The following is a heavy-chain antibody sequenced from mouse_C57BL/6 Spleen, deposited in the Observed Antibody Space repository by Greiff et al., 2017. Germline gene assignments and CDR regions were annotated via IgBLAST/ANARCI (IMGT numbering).Heavy chain of an antibody. CDR1: GYTFTSYW. V-gene: IGHV1-55*01. Sequence: QVQLQQPGAELVKPGASVKMSCKASGYTFTSYWITWVKQRPGQGLEWIGDIYPGSGSTNYNEKFKSKATLTVDTSSSTAYMQLSSLTSEDSAVYYCAREGRYYYGRYYFDYWGQGTTLTVTS. D-gene: IGHD1-1*01. CDR3: AREGRYYYGRYYFDY. CDR2: IYPGSGST. J-gene: IGHJ2*01.